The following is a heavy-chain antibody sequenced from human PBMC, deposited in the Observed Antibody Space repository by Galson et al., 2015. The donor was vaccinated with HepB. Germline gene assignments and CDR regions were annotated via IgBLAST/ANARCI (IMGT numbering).Heavy chain of an antibody. Sequence: SLRLSCAASGFTFSSYGMHWVRQAPGKGLEWVAFIRYDGSNKYYADSVKGRFTISRDNSKNTLYLQMNSLRAEDTAVYYCAAQRYSSGWFDYWGQGTLVTVSS. CDR2: IRYDGSNK. D-gene: IGHD6-19*01. CDR3: AAQRYSSGWFDY. CDR1: GFTFSSYG. J-gene: IGHJ4*02. V-gene: IGHV3-30*02.